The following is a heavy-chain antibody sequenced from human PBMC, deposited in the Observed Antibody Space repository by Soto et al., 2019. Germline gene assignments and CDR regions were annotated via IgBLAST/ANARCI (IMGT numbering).Heavy chain of an antibody. CDR3: AKWSYLDY. D-gene: IGHD3-3*01. CDR2: ISGSDGKT. Sequence: GGSLRLSCTTSGFSFASFAMTWVRQAPGKGLEWVATISGSDGKTYYADSVKGRFSISRDTSRNTLYLQMNSLRADDTAIYYCAKWSYLDYWGQGTRVTVS. J-gene: IGHJ4*02. V-gene: IGHV3-23*01. CDR1: GFSFASFA.